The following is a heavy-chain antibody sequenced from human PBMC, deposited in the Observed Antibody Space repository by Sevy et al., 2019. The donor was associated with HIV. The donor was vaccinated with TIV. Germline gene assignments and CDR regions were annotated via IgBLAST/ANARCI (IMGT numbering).Heavy chain of an antibody. D-gene: IGHD2-15*01. CDR1: GYTFIGYY. CDR2: INPNSGGT. J-gene: IGHJ4*02. Sequence: ASVKVSCKASGYTFIGYYTHWVRQAPGQGLEWMGWINPNSGGTNYEQRFQGRVTMTSDTSISTAYMELSRLTSDDTAVYYCARAWGLLAEKASRFDFVYWGQGTLVTVSS. V-gene: IGHV1-2*02. CDR3: ARAWGLLAEKASRFDFVY.